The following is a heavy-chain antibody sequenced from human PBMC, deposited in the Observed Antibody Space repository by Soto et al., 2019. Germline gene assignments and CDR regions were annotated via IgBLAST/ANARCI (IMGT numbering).Heavy chain of an antibody. CDR3: ARVRFGCFGVVIEGNWFDP. V-gene: IGHV1-69*10. Sequence: ASVKVSCKASGGTFSSYAISWVRQAPGQGLEWMGGIIPILGIANYAQKFQGRVTITADKSTSTAYMELSSLRSEDTAVYYCARVRFGCFGVVIEGNWFDPWGQGTLVTVSS. J-gene: IGHJ5*02. CDR2: IIPILGIA. D-gene: IGHD3-3*01. CDR1: GGTFSSYA.